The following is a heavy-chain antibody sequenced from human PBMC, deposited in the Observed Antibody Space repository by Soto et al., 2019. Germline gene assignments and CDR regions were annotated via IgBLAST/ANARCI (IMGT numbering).Heavy chain of an antibody. CDR3: ARGGYCSSTSCYTYYYGMDV. V-gene: IGHV3-33*01. Sequence: QVQLVESGGGVVQPGRSLRLSCAASGFTFSSYGMHWVRQAPGKGLEWVAGIWYDGSKKYYADSVKGRFTISRDNSKNTLYLQMNSLRAEDTAVYYCARGGYCSSTSCYTYYYGMDVWGQGTTVTVSS. D-gene: IGHD2-2*02. CDR1: GFTFSSYG. CDR2: IWYDGSKK. J-gene: IGHJ6*02.